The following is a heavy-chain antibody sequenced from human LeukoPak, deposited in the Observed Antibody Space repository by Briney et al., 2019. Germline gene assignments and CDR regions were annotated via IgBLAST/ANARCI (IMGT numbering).Heavy chain of an antibody. V-gene: IGHV1-8*01. Sequence: ASVKVSCKASGYTFTSYDINWVRQATGQGLEWMGWMNPNSGNTGYAQKFQGRVTMTRNTSISTAYMELSSLRSEDTAVYYCARVAAPWDWYYGMDVLGQGTPVTVSS. CDR3: ARVAAPWDWYYGMDV. D-gene: IGHD2-15*01. CDR1: GYTFTSYD. CDR2: MNPNSGNT. J-gene: IGHJ6*01.